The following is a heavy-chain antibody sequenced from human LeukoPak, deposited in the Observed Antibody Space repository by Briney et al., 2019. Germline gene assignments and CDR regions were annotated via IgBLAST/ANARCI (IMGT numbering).Heavy chain of an antibody. J-gene: IGHJ4*02. V-gene: IGHV3-23*01. CDR3: ARVSSNYEGYYFDY. Sequence: GGSLRLSCVVSGFTFNRCWMNWVRQAPGKGLEWVSAVSASADSTYYADSVKGRFIISRDNSKNTLFLQMNSLRAEDTAVYYCARVSSNYEGYYFDYWGQGTLVTVSS. CDR1: GFTFNRCW. D-gene: IGHD4-11*01. CDR2: VSASADST.